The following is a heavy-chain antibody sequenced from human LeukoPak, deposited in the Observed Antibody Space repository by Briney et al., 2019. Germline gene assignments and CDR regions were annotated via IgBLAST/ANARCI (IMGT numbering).Heavy chain of an antibody. CDR3: ARGPSIAVAIDY. CDR2: INHSGST. J-gene: IGHJ4*02. D-gene: IGHD6-19*01. V-gene: IGHV4-34*01. CDR1: GGSFSGYY. Sequence: PSETLSLTCAVYGGSFSGYYWGWIRQPPGKGLEWIGEINHSGSTNYKPSLKSRVTTSVETSKNQFSLKLSTVTPADTAVYYGARGPSIAVAIDYWGQGPLVTVSS.